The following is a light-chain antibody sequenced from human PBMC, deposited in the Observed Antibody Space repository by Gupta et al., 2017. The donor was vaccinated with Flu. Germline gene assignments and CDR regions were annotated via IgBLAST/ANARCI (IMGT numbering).Light chain of an antibody. Sequence: DIQMTQSPSSLSASVGDRVTITCRASQSISSYLNWYQQKPGKATKLLIYAASSLQSGVPSRFSGSGSGTDCTLTISSLQPEDFATDYCQQSYSTPPYSFGQGTKLEIK. CDR3: QQSYSTPPYS. V-gene: IGKV1-39*01. CDR1: QSISSY. J-gene: IGKJ2*03. CDR2: AAS.